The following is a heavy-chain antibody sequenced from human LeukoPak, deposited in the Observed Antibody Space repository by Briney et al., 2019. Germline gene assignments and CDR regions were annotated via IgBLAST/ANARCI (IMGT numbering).Heavy chain of an antibody. D-gene: IGHD3-10*01. Sequence: SETLSLTCTVSGGSISGFHWSWIRQPPGKGLEWIGYIHYSGSTDYNPSLKSRVTISVDTSKNQFSLKLSSVTAADTAVYYCTRHLDYYGSGSYEYWGQGTLATVSS. CDR2: IHYSGST. J-gene: IGHJ4*02. CDR1: GGSISGFH. CDR3: TRHLDYYGSGSYEY. V-gene: IGHV4-59*08.